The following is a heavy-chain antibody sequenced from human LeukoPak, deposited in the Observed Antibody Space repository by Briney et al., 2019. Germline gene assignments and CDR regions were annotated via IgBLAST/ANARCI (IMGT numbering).Heavy chain of an antibody. CDR1: GGSISSGGYS. CDR3: ARSRWLLGGIDY. CDR2: IYHSGST. D-gene: IGHD3-16*01. V-gene: IGHV4-30-2*01. Sequence: SQTLSLTCAVSGGSISSGGYSWSWIRQPPGKGLEWIGYIYHSGSTYYNPPLKSRVTISVDTSKNQFSLKLNSVTAADTAVYYCARSRWLLGGIDYWGQGTLVTVSS. J-gene: IGHJ4*02.